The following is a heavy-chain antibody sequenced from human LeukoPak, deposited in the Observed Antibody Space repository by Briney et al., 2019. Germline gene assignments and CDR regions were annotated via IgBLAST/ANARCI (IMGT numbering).Heavy chain of an antibody. CDR3: ARSMVRVVGYYYGMDV. V-gene: IGHV1-69*04. Sequence: SVKVSCKASGGTFSSYAISWVRQAPGQGLEWMGRIIPILGIANYAQKFQGRVTIAADKSTSTAYMELSSLRSEDTAVYYCARSMVRVVGYYYGMDVWGQGTKVTVSS. CDR1: GGTFSSYA. D-gene: IGHD3-10*01. J-gene: IGHJ6*02. CDR2: IIPILGIA.